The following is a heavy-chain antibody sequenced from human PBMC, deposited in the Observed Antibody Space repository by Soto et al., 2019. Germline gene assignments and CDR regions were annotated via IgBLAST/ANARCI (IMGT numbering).Heavy chain of an antibody. CDR2: FDPEDGET. CDR1: GYTLTDLS. D-gene: IGHD3-3*01. CDR3: ATHRSGRFLVRLPEGSLGY. J-gene: IGHJ4*02. V-gene: IGHV1-24*01. Sequence: ASVKVSCKVSGYTLTDLSMQWVRQAPGKGLEWMGGFDPEDGETIYAQKFQGRVTMTEDTATDTAYMELSSLRSEDTAVYYCATHRSGRFLVRLPEGSLGYWGQGTLVTVSS.